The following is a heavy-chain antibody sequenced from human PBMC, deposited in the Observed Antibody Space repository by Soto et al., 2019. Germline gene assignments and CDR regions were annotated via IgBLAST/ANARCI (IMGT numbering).Heavy chain of an antibody. J-gene: IGHJ5*02. CDR2: IYYSGST. Sequence: PSETLSLTCTVSGGSISSYYWSWIRQPPGKGLEWIGYIYYSGSTYYNPSLKSRITISVDTSKNQFSLKLSSVTAADTAVYYCARSSPVVTAPWGQGTLVTVSS. CDR1: GGSISSYY. V-gene: IGHV4-59*06. CDR3: ARSSPVVTAP. D-gene: IGHD2-21*02.